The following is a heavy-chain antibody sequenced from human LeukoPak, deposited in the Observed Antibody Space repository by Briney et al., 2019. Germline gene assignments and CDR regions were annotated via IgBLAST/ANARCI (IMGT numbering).Heavy chain of an antibody. CDR1: GYTLTELS. Sequence: GASVKVSCKVSGYTLTELSMHWVRQAPGKGLEWMGGFDPEDGETIYAQKFQGRVTMTEDTSTDTAYMELSSLRSEDTAVYYCATRDILTGLDAFDIWGQGTMVTVSS. D-gene: IGHD3-9*01. V-gene: IGHV1-24*01. CDR2: FDPEDGET. CDR3: ATRDILTGLDAFDI. J-gene: IGHJ3*02.